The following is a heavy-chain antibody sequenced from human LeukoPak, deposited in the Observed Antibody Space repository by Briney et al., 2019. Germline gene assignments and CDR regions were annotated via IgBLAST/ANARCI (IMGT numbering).Heavy chain of an antibody. V-gene: IGHV4-31*03. CDR3: VRGGYNFWSGYQTQHFYYYMDV. CDR1: GGSISSGNYY. CDR2: IYYSGST. D-gene: IGHD3-3*01. J-gene: IGHJ6*03. Sequence: SETLSLTCTVSGGSISSGNYYWSWIRQHPGKGLEWIGYIYYSGSTYYNPSLKSRVTISVDTSKTQFSLKLSSVTAADTAVYYCVRGGYNFWSGYQTQHFYYYMDVWGKGTTVTVSS.